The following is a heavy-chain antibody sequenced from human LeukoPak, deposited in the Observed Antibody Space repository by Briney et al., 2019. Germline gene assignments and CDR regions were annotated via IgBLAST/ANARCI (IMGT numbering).Heavy chain of an antibody. V-gene: IGHV1-2*02. CDR1: GYTFTGYY. D-gene: IGHD2-15*01. J-gene: IGHJ5*02. CDR2: INPNSGGT. CDR3: ARDFGIVVVSEGRRSWFDP. Sequence: ASVKVSCKASGYTFTGYYMHWVRQAPGQGLEWMGWINPNSGGTNYAQKFQGRVTMTRDTSISTAYMELSRLRSDDTAVYYCARDFGIVVVSEGRRSWFDPWGQGTLVTVSS.